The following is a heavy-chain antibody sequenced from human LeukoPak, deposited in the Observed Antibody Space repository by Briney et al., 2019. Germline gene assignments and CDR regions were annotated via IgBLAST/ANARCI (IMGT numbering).Heavy chain of an antibody. J-gene: IGHJ3*01. CDR2: IHAIGST. Sequence: PSETLSLTCSVSGGSMSDSYWYWIRHSAATGMERIGRIHAIGSTNYNPFLESRVIMSLDMSKRQFSLTLSAVTAADTATYYCARILDRDVWGQGTLVTVSP. CDR1: GGSMSDSY. CDR3: ARILDRDV. D-gene: IGHD3-22*01. V-gene: IGHV4-4*07.